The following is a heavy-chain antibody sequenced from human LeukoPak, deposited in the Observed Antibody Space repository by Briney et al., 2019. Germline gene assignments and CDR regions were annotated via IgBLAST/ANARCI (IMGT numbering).Heavy chain of an antibody. J-gene: IGHJ3*01. D-gene: IGHD3-10*01. CDR3: ASNYGSGSYSEVAFAV. Sequence: GGSLRLSCAASGFTFSSYEMNWVRQAPGKGLEWVANINQDGSEKYYVDSVEGRFTISRDNAKNSLYLQMNSLRAEDTAVYYCASNYGSGSYSEVAFAVWGQGTMVTVSS. V-gene: IGHV3-7*01. CDR1: GFTFSSYE. CDR2: INQDGSEK.